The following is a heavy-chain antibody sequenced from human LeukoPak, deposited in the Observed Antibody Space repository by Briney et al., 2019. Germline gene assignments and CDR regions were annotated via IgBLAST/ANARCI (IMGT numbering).Heavy chain of an antibody. Sequence: SETLSLTCTVSGDSINSLDLWSWVRQPPGKGLEWIGEMYLSGTTHSNPSVKSRVTISIDKSKNQFFLSLSSVTAADTAVYYCAGLVGRYSSGLYYYYFDYWGQGTLVTVSS. CDR3: AGLVGRYSSGLYYYYFDY. V-gene: IGHV4-4*02. CDR1: GDSINSLDL. D-gene: IGHD3-22*01. CDR2: MYLSGTT. J-gene: IGHJ4*02.